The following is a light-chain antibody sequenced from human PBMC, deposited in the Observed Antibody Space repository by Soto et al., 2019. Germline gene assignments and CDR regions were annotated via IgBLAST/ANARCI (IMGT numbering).Light chain of an antibody. J-gene: IGKJ1*01. Sequence: EIVLTQSPGTLSLSPGERATLSCGASQSVSSSYLAWYQQKPGQAPRLLIYDASSRATGIPDRFSGSGSGTDFTLTISRLEPEDFVVYYCQQYGSSPRTFGQGTKVEIK. V-gene: IGKV3-20*01. CDR2: DAS. CDR3: QQYGSSPRT. CDR1: QSVSSSY.